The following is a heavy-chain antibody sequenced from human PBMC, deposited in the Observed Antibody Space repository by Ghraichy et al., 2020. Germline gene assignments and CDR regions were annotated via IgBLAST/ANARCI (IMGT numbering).Heavy chain of an antibody. D-gene: IGHD3-3*01. J-gene: IGHJ3*02. Sequence: GESLNISCKGSGYSFTSYWIGWVRQMPGKGLEWMGIIYPGDSDTRYSPSFQGQVTISADKSINTAYLQWSSLKASYTAMYYCARGSYYDKNFDIWGQGTMLTVSA. CDR1: GYSFTSYW. CDR2: IYPGDSDT. CDR3: ARGSYYDKNFDI. V-gene: IGHV5-51*01.